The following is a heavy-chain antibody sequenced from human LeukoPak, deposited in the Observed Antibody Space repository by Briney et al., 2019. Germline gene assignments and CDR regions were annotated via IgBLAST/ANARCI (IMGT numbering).Heavy chain of an antibody. CDR1: GYSFTSYW. Sequence: GESLQISCKGSGYSFTSYWIGWVRQMPGKGLEWMGIIYPGDSDTRYSPSFQGQVTISADKSISTAYLQWSSLKASDTAMYYCARPIPVASGIAAAGFDYWGQGTLVTVSS. CDR2: IYPGDSDT. V-gene: IGHV5-51*01. D-gene: IGHD6-13*01. CDR3: ARPIPVASGIAAAGFDY. J-gene: IGHJ4*02.